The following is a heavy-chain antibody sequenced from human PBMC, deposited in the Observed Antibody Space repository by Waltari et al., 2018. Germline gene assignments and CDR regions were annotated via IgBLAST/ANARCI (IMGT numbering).Heavy chain of an antibody. V-gene: IGHV3-30*02. J-gene: IGHJ4*02. Sequence: QVQLVESGGGVVQPGGSLRLSCAASGFTFSSYGMHWVRQAPGKGLEWVAFIRYDGSNKYYADSVKGRFTISRDNSKNTLYLQMNSLRAEDTAVYYCAKDTPLGVLSSYLDYWGQGTLVTVSS. CDR1: GFTFSSYG. D-gene: IGHD3-10*01. CDR3: AKDTPLGVLSSYLDY. CDR2: IRYDGSNK.